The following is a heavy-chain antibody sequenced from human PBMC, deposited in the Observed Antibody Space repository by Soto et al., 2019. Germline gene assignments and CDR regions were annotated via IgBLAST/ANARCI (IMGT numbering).Heavy chain of an antibody. J-gene: IGHJ5*02. V-gene: IGHV3-30*18. CDR3: AKDFGAWSDS. CDR1: GFAFSTYG. Sequence: SLQISCVGSGFAFSTYGMHWVRQAPAKGLEWVALISYDGTDKYYADSVKGRFSISRDNSKQTLSLQMDSLRPEDTAVYYCAKDFGAWSDSWGQGTLVTVSS. CDR2: ISYDGTDK. D-gene: IGHD6-19*01.